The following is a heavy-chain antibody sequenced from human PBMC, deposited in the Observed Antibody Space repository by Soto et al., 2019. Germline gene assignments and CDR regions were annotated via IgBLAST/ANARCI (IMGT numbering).Heavy chain of an antibody. CDR2: IYYSGST. V-gene: IGHV4-39*01. Sequence: PETLSLTCTVSGGSISSSSYYWGWIRQPPGKGLEWIGSIYYSGSTYYNPSLKSRVTISVDTSKNQFSLKLSSVTAADTAVYYCARRLLAINYYDGSWFDPWGQGTLVTVSS. CDR1: GGSISSSSYY. D-gene: IGHD3-22*01. J-gene: IGHJ5*02. CDR3: ARRLLAINYYDGSWFDP.